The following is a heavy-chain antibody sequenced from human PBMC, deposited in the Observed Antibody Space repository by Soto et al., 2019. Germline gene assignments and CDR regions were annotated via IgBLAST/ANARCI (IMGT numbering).Heavy chain of an antibody. CDR3: ARTMYSSSSHYYYYYYGMDV. Sequence: GASVKVSCKASGYTFTGYYMHWVRQAPGQGLEWMGWINPNSGGTNYAQKFQGWVTMTRDTSISTAYMELSRLRSDDTAVYYFARTMYSSSSHYYYYYYGMDVWGQGTTVTVSS. D-gene: IGHD6-6*01. CDR1: GYTFTGYY. J-gene: IGHJ6*02. CDR2: INPNSGGT. V-gene: IGHV1-2*04.